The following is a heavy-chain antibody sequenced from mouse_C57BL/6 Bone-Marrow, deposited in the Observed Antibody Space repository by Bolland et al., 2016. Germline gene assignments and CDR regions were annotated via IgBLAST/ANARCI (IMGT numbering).Heavy chain of an antibody. D-gene: IGHD1-1*01. J-gene: IGHJ2*01. CDR2: SGYT. V-gene: IGHV1-4*01. Sequence: SGYTKYNQKFKDKDTLTADKSSSTAYMQLSSLTSEDSAVYYCARSPAITTVFDYWGQGTT. CDR3: ARSPAITTVFDY.